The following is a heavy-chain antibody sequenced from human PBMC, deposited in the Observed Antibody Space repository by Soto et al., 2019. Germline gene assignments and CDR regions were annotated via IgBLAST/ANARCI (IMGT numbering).Heavy chain of an antibody. CDR2: IYWDDDK. Sequence: SGPTLVNPTQTLTLTCTFSGFSLSTSGVGVGWIRQPPGKALEWLALIYWDDDKRYSPSLRSRLTITKDTSKNQVVLTMTNMDPVDTATYYCAHRRGTGTRENWIDLSGQGTLVTVSS. D-gene: IGHD1-7*01. J-gene: IGHJ5*02. CDR1: GFSLSTSGVG. V-gene: IGHV2-5*02. CDR3: AHRRGTGTRENWIDL.